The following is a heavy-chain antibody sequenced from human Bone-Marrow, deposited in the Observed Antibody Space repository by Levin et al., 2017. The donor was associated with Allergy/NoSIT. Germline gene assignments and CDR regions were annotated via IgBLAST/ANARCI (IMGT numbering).Heavy chain of an antibody. Sequence: PSETLSLTCTVSGGSIDNYYWNWIRQSPGKGLEWLGYIYYSGTTTYNPSLQSRVTVSLDTSKNKFSLNLSSVTTADTSVYYCATAGWLRLDAAACHLWGLLTMVTVSS. D-gene: IGHD5-12*01. V-gene: IGHV4-59*01. CDR2: IYYSGTT. CDR3: ATAGWLRLDAAACHL. J-gene: IGHJ3*01. CDR1: GGSIDNYY.